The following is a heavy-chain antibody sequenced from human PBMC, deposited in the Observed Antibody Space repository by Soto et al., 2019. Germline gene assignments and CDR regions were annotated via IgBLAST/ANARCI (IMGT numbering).Heavy chain of an antibody. J-gene: IGHJ6*02. CDR3: ATVKYQMHMGYYGMDV. CDR2: IIPIFGTA. D-gene: IGHD2-2*01. CDR1: GGTFISYA. Sequence: ASVKVSCKASGGTFISYAISWVRQAPGQGLECMGGIIPIFGTANYAQKFQGRVTITADKSTSTAYMELSSLRSEDTAVYYCATVKYQMHMGYYGMDVWGQGTTVTVSS. V-gene: IGHV1-69*06.